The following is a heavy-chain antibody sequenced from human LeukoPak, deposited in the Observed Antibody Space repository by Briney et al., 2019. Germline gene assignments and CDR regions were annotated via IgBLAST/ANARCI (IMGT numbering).Heavy chain of an antibody. J-gene: IGHJ6*03. CDR1: GFTFSSYW. CDR3: ARGGTYSSTHYYYNYYIDV. D-gene: IGHD6-13*01. V-gene: IGHV3-7*01. Sequence: GGSLRLSCAASGFTFSSYWMSWVRQAPGKGLEWVANIKQDGSEKCYVDSVRGRFTISRDNAKNSLYLQMNSLRAEDTAMYYCARGGTYSSTHYYYNYYIDVWGKGTTVTVSS. CDR2: IKQDGSEK.